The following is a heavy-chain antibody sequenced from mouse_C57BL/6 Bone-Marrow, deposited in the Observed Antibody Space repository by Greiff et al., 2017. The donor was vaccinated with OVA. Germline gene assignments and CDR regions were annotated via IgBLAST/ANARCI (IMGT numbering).Heavy chain of an antibody. CDR2: ISNGGGST. CDR1: GFTFSDYY. CDR3: ARLLLRGYFDY. J-gene: IGHJ2*01. V-gene: IGHV5-12*01. Sequence: EVKVEESGGGLVQPGGSLKLSCAASGFTFSDYYMYWVRQTPEKRLEWVAYISNGGGSTYYPDTVKGRFTISRDNAKNTLYLQMSRLKSEDTAMYYCARLLLRGYFDYWGQGTTLTVSS. D-gene: IGHD1-1*01.